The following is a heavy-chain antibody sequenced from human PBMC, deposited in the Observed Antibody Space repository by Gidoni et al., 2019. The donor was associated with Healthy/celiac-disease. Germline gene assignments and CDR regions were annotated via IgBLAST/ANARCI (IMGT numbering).Heavy chain of an antibody. J-gene: IGHJ3*02. Sequence: EVQLVQSGAEGKKPGESPKISRKGSGYSYTRYWSGGVRQIPEQGLERMGIIYPGDSDTRYSPSFQGQVTISADKSISTAYLQWGSLKASDTAMYYCASGGVTWSGAFDIWGQGTMVTVSS. V-gene: IGHV5-51*03. CDR3: ASGGVTWSGAFDI. D-gene: IGHD5-18*01. CDR2: IYPGDSDT. CDR1: GYSYTRYW.